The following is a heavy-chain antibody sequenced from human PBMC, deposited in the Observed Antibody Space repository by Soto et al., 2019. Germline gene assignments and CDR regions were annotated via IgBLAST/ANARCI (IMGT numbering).Heavy chain of an antibody. CDR1: GYTFTSYG. CDR2: ISAYNGNT. J-gene: IGHJ4*02. Sequence: QVQLVQSGAEVKKPGASVKVSCKASGYTFTSYGISWVRQAPGQGLEWMGWISAYNGNTNYAQKLQGRVTMTTDTSTSTAYMELRSLRSDDTAVYYCAASIAAAGTKYYFDYWGQGTLVTVSS. D-gene: IGHD6-13*01. V-gene: IGHV1-18*04. CDR3: AASIAAAGTKYYFDY.